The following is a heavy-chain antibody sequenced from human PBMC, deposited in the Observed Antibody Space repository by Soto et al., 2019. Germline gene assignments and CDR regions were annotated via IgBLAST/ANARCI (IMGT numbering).Heavy chain of an antibody. CDR1: GFTFSACG. V-gene: IGHV3-23*01. Sequence: EVQLLESGGGLVQPGGSLRLSCAASGFTFSACGMSWVRQASGKGLEWVSTISSGGGSTYYPDSVKGRFSISRDNSKNTVYLKMNSLRAEDMAIYYCARGELRLTFFDYWGQGALVTVSS. D-gene: IGHD3-10*01. CDR3: ARGELRLTFFDY. J-gene: IGHJ4*02. CDR2: ISSGGGST.